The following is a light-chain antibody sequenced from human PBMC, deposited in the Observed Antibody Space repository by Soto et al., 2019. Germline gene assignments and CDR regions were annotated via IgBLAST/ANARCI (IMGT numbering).Light chain of an antibody. CDR1: SSDVGGYNY. Sequence: QSALTQPRSASGSPGQSVTISCTGTSSDVGGYNYVSWYQQHPGKAPKLMIYEVSKRPSGVPDRFSGSKAGNTASLTVSGLQPEDEADYYCSSYAGSNKSVFGSGTTVTV. V-gene: IGLV2-8*01. J-gene: IGLJ1*01. CDR2: EVS. CDR3: SSYAGSNKSV.